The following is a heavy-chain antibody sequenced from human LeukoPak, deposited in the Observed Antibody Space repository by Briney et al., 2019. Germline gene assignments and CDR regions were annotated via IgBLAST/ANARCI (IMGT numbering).Heavy chain of an antibody. CDR3: AKDPRAGSGWGSLDY. Sequence: GGSLRLSCAASGFTLRSYAMSWVRQAPGKGLEWVSGISGSGDSTYYADSVKGRFSISRDNSKNTLWLQMNSLKDEDTAVYYCAKDPRAGSGWGSLDYWGQGTLVTVSS. J-gene: IGHJ4*02. CDR2: ISGSGDST. CDR1: GFTLRSYA. V-gene: IGHV3-23*01. D-gene: IGHD6-19*01.